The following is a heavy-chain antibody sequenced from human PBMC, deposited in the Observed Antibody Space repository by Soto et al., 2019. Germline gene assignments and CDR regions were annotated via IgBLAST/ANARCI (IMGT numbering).Heavy chain of an antibody. V-gene: IGHV3-23*01. Sequence: GGSLRLSCAASGFTFSSYAMSWVHQAPGKGLEWVSAISGSGGSTYYADSVKGRFTISRDNSKNTLYLQMNSLRAEDTAVYYCAKYEVTTQLYYYYYGMDVWGQGTTVTVSS. CDR3: AKYEVTTQLYYYYYGMDV. J-gene: IGHJ6*02. CDR2: ISGSGGST. CDR1: GFTFSSYA. D-gene: IGHD4-4*01.